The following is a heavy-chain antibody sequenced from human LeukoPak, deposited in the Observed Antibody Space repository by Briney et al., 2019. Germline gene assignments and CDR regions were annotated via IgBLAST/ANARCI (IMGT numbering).Heavy chain of an antibody. D-gene: IGHD3-3*01. CDR2: IIPIFGTA. CDR3: ARGGGFGVVPYNWFDP. V-gene: IGHV1-69*05. CDR1: GGTFSSYA. Sequence: GASVKVSCKASGGTFSSYAISWVRQAPGQGLEWMGGIIPIFGTANYAQKFQGRVTITTDESTSTAYMELSSLRSEDTAVYYCARGGGFGVVPYNWFDPWGQGTLVTVSS. J-gene: IGHJ5*02.